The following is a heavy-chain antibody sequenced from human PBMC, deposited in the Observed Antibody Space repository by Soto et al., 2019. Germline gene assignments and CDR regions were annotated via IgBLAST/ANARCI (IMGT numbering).Heavy chain of an antibody. V-gene: IGHV3-23*01. D-gene: IGHD1-20*01. CDR1: GFTFSSYS. CDR2: INGSGDST. CDR3: AKRDRSNWSYFDY. J-gene: IGHJ4*02. Sequence: GGSLRLSCAASGFTFSSYSMSWVRQAPGRGLEWVSGINGSGDSTCYVDSVKGRFTISRDNSKNTLYLQMNSLRAEDTALYYCAKRDRSNWSYFDYWGQGTLVTVSS.